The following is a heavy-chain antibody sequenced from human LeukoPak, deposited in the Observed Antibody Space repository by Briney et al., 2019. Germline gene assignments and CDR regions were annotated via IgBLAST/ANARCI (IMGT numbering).Heavy chain of an antibody. D-gene: IGHD3-22*01. CDR1: GGSISSSSYY. J-gene: IGHJ3*02. V-gene: IGHV4-39*01. Sequence: PSETLSLTCTVSGGSISSSSYYWGWIRQPPGKGLEWIGSIYYSGSTYYDPSLKSRVTISVDTSKNQFSLKLSSVTAADTAVYYCASLYYYDSSGFPDAFDIWGQGTMVTVSS. CDR3: ASLYYYDSSGFPDAFDI. CDR2: IYYSGST.